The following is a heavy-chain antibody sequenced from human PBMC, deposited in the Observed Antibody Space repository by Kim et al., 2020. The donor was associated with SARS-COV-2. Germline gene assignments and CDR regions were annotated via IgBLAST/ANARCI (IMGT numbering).Heavy chain of an antibody. CDR3: AIRGVLDY. CDR2: IYYSGST. CDR1: GGSISSSSYY. J-gene: IGHJ4*02. Sequence: SETLSLTCTVSGGSISSSSYYWGWIRQPPGKGLEWIGSIYYSGSTYYNPSLKSRVTISVDTSKNQFSLKLSSVTAADTAVYYCAIRGVLDYWGQGTLVTVSS. V-gene: IGHV4-39*01.